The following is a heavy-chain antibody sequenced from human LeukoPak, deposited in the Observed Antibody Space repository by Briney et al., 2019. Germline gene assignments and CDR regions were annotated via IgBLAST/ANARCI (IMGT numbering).Heavy chain of an antibody. CDR1: GGSISSSSYY. CDR2: IYYSGST. D-gene: IGHD3-3*01. Sequence: KSSETLSLTCTVSGGSISSSSYYWGWIRQPPGKGLEWIGSIYYSGSTYYNPSLKSRVTISVDTSKNQFSLKLSSVTAADTAVYYCARQTDDFWSGYPYYYYYMDVWGKGTTVTVSS. V-gene: IGHV4-39*01. J-gene: IGHJ6*03. CDR3: ARQTDDFWSGYPYYYYYMDV.